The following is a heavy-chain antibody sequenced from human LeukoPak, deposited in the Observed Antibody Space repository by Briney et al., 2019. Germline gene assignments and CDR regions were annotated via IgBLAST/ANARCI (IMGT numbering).Heavy chain of an antibody. CDR3: ARRCSSWENYYYMDV. CDR2: ISTSSSYI. J-gene: IGHJ6*03. Sequence: GGSLRLSCAASGFTFSAYSMNWVRQAPGKGLEWVSSISTSSSYIHYADSVKGRFTISRDNAKNSLYLQMNSLRVEDTAVYYCARRCSSWENYYYMDVWGKGTTVTVSS. CDR1: GFTFSAYS. V-gene: IGHV3-21*01. D-gene: IGHD6-13*01.